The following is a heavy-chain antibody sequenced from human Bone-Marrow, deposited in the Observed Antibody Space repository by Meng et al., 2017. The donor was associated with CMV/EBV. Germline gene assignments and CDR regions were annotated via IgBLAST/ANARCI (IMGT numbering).Heavy chain of an antibody. Sequence: GFTFSSYAMPWVRQAPGKGLEWVAVISYDGSNKYYADSVKGRFTISRDNSKNTLYLQMNSLRAEDTAVYYCANLGYCSGGSCYHGLYWGQGTLVTVSS. V-gene: IGHV3-30-3*02. CDR1: GFTFSSYA. J-gene: IGHJ4*02. D-gene: IGHD2-15*01. CDR2: ISYDGSNK. CDR3: ANLGYCSGGSCYHGLY.